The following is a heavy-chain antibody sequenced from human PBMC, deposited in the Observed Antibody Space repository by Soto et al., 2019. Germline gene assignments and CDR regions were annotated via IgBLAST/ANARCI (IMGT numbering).Heavy chain of an antibody. D-gene: IGHD5-18*01. CDR1: GFTFSIYS. Sequence: EVQLVESGGGLVQPGGSLRLSCAASGFTFSIYSMNWVRQAPGQGLEWVSYISGSSNTIYYADSVKGRFTISRDNAKNALYLQMNSLRDDDTAVYYCAGDPDTAMAHDAFDIWGQGTMVTV. CDR2: ISGSSNTI. V-gene: IGHV3-48*02. J-gene: IGHJ3*02. CDR3: AGDPDTAMAHDAFDI.